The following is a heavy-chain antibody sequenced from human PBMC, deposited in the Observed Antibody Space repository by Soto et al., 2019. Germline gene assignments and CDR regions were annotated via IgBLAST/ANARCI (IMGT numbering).Heavy chain of an antibody. D-gene: IGHD3-9*01. CDR3: ARDLKNYDIWTGYPYYSYYVMDV. V-gene: IGHV3-33*01. J-gene: IGHJ6*02. CDR1: GFTFSAYG. Sequence: GGSLRLSCAAAGFTFSAYGMHWVRQAPGKGLEWVAVIWYDGSNKYYADSVKGRFTISRDNSKNTLYLQMNSLRAEDTAVYYCARDLKNYDIWTGYPYYSYYVMDVWGQGTTVTVSS. CDR2: IWYDGSNK.